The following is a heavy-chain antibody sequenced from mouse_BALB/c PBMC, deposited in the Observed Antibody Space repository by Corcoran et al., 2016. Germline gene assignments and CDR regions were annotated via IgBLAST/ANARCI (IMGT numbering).Heavy chain of an antibody. CDR2: IYPYNDDT. V-gene: IGHV1S136*01. J-gene: IGHJ2*01. Sequence: EVQLQQPGPGMVNPGASVKMSCKASGYTFTSYVMHWVKQKPGQGLEWIGYIYPYNDDTKYNEEFKGKATLTSDKSSSTAYMELNSLTSEDSAVYYCAREVPGGYPFEYWGQGTTLTVSS. CDR3: AREVPGGYPFEY. D-gene: IGHD2-2*01. CDR1: GYTFTSYV.